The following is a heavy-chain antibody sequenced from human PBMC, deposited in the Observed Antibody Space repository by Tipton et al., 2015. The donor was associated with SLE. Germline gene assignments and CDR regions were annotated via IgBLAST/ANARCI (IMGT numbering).Heavy chain of an antibody. CDR2: IRSEAYGGTT. D-gene: IGHD1-20*01. CDR1: GLTFGDYA. V-gene: IGHV3-49*04. CDR3: ARDITGHDYPY. Sequence: SLRLSCTVSGLTFGDYAMSWVRQAPGKGLEWVGFIRSEAYGGTTGHAASVRGRFTVSRDDYKSIAYLQMNSLETEDTAVYYCARDITGHDYPYWGQGTLVTVSS. J-gene: IGHJ4*02.